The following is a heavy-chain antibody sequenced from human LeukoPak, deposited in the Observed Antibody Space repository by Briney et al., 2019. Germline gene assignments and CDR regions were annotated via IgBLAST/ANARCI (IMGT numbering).Heavy chain of an antibody. V-gene: IGHV1-69*13. D-gene: IGHD2-2*01. J-gene: IGHJ3*02. CDR1: GGTFSSYA. CDR2: IIPIFGTA. Sequence: ASVKVSCKASGGTFSSYAISWVRQAPGQGLEWMGGIIPIFGTANYAQKFQGRVTITADESTSTAYMELSSLRSEDTAVYYCARLGCSSTSCYFLHAFDIWGQGTMVTVS. CDR3: ARLGCSSTSCYFLHAFDI.